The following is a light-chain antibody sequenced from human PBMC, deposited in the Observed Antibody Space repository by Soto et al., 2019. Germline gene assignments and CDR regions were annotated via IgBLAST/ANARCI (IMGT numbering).Light chain of an antibody. CDR1: SSDIGRYNL. V-gene: IGLV2-23*02. CDR3: SLYARTTTFM. J-gene: IGLJ3*02. Sequence: QSALTQPASVSGSPGQSITIYCTGTSSDIGRYNLVSWYQQHPGKPPKLMIYEATKRPSGVSNRFSGSKSGNTASLTISAIQSEDEADYYCSLYARTTTFMFGGGTKLTVL. CDR2: EAT.